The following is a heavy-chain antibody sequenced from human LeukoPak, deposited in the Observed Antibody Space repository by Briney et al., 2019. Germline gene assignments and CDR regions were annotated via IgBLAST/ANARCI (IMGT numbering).Heavy chain of an antibody. J-gene: IGHJ4*02. D-gene: IGHD3-10*01. V-gene: IGHV4-4*07. CDR2: IYSNGHT. Sequence: SETLSLTCTVSGGSLSNYYWNWIRQPAGKGLEWIGRIYSNGHTNYNPSLKSRVTMSVETSKNEFSLKLTSVTAADTAVFYCARGSWGSDFDYWGQGILVTVSS. CDR3: ARGSWGSDFDY. CDR1: GGSLSNYY.